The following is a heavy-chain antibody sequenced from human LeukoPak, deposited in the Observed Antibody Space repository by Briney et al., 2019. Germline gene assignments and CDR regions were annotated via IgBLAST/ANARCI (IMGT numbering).Heavy chain of an antibody. Sequence: SVKVSCKASGRTFSSYTISWVRRAPGQGLECMGRIIPILGIANYAQKFQRRVTITADNSTSTAYMELSSLRSEDTAVDYCARDGGASGYSYGYTPLDYWGQGTLVTVSS. CDR1: GRTFSSYT. CDR2: IIPILGIA. J-gene: IGHJ4*02. D-gene: IGHD5-18*01. CDR3: ARDGGASGYSYGYTPLDY. V-gene: IGHV1-69*04.